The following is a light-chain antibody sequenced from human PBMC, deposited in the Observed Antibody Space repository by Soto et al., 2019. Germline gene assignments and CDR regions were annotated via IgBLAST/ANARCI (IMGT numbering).Light chain of an antibody. V-gene: IGKV4-1*01. CDR1: QSVLYSSNNKNY. J-gene: IGKJ2*01. CDR3: QQYYSIPYT. Sequence: DIVMTQSPDSLAVSLGERATINCKYSQSVLYSSNNKNYLAWYQQKPGQPPKLLIDWASTRESGVPDRFSGSGSGTDFTLTISSLQAEDVAVYYCQQYYSIPYTFGQWTKLEIK. CDR2: WAS.